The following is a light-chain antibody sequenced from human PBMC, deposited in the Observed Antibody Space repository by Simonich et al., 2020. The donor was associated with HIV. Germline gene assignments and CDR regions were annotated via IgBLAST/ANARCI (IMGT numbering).Light chain of an antibody. CDR1: SSNIGAGYD. J-gene: IGLJ2*01. CDR3: QSYDSSLSGSV. CDR2: GNS. Sequence: QSVLTQPPSVSGAPGQRVTISCTGRSSNIGAGYDVHWYQQVPGTAPKLLIYGNSNRPSGVPDRFSGSKSDTSASLAITGLQAEDEADYYCQSYDSSLSGSVFGGGTKLTVL. V-gene: IGLV1-40*01.